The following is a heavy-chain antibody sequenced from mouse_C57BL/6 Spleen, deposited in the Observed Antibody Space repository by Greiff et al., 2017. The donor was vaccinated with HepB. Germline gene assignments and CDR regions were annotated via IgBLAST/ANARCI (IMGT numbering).Heavy chain of an antibody. Sequence: EVQLQESGPGLVKPSQSLSLTCSVTGYSITSGYYWNWIRQFPGNKLEWMGYISYDGSNNYNPSLKNRISITRDTSKNQFFLKLNSVTTEDTATYYCARDPYDGFAYWGQGTLVTVSA. CDR2: ISYDGSN. CDR1: GYSITSGYY. D-gene: IGHD2-12*01. J-gene: IGHJ3*01. V-gene: IGHV3-6*01. CDR3: ARDPYDGFAY.